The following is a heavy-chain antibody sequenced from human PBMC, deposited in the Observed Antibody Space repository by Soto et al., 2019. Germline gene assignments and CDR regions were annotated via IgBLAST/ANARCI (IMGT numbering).Heavy chain of an antibody. D-gene: IGHD5-12*01. CDR1: GFTFSSYP. V-gene: IGHV3-23*01. J-gene: IGHJ4*02. CDR3: AKNSAATIRVGYDY. Sequence: EVQLLESGGGLAQPGGSLRLSCAASGFTFSSYPMSWVRQAPGQGLEWVPGIVASGGITYYADSVKGRFTISRDNSKNTLYLQMNSLRAEDTAVYYCAKNSAATIRVGYDYWGQGTLVTVSS. CDR2: IVASGGIT.